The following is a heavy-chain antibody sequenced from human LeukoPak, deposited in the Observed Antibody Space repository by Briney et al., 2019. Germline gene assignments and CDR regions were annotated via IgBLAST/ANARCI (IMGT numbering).Heavy chain of an antibody. CDR3: ARGRLVRYSGYDVFDY. J-gene: IGHJ4*02. V-gene: IGHV1-2*02. D-gene: IGHD5-12*01. CDR1: GYSFTGYY. Sequence: ASVKVSCKASGYSFTGYYMHWGRQAPGQGLEWMGWINPNSGGTNYAQKVQGRVTMTRDTSISTAYMELSRLRSDDTAVYYCARGRLVRYSGYDVFDYWGQGTQVTVSS. CDR2: INPNSGGT.